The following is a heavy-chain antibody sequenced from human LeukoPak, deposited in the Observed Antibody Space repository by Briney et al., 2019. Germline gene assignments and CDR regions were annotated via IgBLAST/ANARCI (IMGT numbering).Heavy chain of an antibody. Sequence: PGGSLRLSCAASGFTFSSYNMNWVRQAPGKGLEWVSSISSSSSTMYYADSVKGRFSISRDNAKNSLYLQMNSLRAEDTAVYYCARDHHRRLYDSQARDTFDIWGQGTMVTVSS. J-gene: IGHJ3*02. CDR3: ARDHHRRLYDSQARDTFDI. CDR1: GFTFSSYN. V-gene: IGHV3-48*01. D-gene: IGHD3-22*01. CDR2: ISSSSSTM.